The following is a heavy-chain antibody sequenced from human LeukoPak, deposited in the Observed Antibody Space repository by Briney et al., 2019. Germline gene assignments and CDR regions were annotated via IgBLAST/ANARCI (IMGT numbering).Heavy chain of an antibody. V-gene: IGHV4-31*03. CDR1: GGSISSGGYY. CDR3: ARGVNGLFSPVY. CDR2: IYYSGST. J-gene: IGHJ4*02. D-gene: IGHD3/OR15-3a*01. Sequence: SETLSLTCTVSGGSISSGGYYWSWIRRHPGKGLEWIGYIYYSGSTYYNPSLKSRVTISVDTSKNQFSLKLSSVTAADTAVYYCARGVNGLFSPVYWGQGTLVTVSS.